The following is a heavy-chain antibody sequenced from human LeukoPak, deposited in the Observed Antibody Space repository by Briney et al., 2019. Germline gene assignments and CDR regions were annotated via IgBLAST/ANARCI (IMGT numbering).Heavy chain of an antibody. Sequence: GESLKISCEASGYSFTTNWIAWVRQMPGKGLEWMGIIYPGDSDTRYSPSFQGQVTISADKSISTAYLQWSSLKASDTAMYYCARHYYDSRGYYYGYYYYGMDVWGQGTTVTVSS. CDR1: GYSFTTNW. V-gene: IGHV5-51*01. J-gene: IGHJ6*02. CDR3: ARHYYDSRGYYYGYYYYGMDV. CDR2: IYPGDSDT. D-gene: IGHD3-22*01.